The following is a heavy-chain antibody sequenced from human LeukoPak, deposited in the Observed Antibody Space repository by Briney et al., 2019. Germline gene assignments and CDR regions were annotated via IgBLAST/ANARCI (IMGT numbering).Heavy chain of an antibody. CDR3: AKGTRDYGVRSQTPNYTNAMDV. D-gene: IGHD4-17*01. CDR1: GFKFSNCG. Sequence: GGSLRLSCAASGFKFSNCGMHWVRRLPGKGLEWLSVISYEGSNKFYSDSVRGRFTISRDNSNNTLFLEMGDGRVEDTGVYFCAKGTRDYGVRSQTPNYTNAMDVWGQGTTVTVSS. J-gene: IGHJ6*02. V-gene: IGHV3-33*03. CDR2: ISYEGSNK.